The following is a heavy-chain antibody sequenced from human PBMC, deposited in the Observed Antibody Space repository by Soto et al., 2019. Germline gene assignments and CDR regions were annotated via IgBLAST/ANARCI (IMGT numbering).Heavy chain of an antibody. Sequence: ASVKVSCKVSGYSLTDSSIHWVRRAPGKGLEWMGGLDPEDGDTVYAQKFLDRLTMTEDTSTNTAYMKLSSLRSDDTAVYYCATGHGLSWFGELLGNKYYFDDWGQGTLVTVSS. D-gene: IGHD3-10*01. V-gene: IGHV1-24*01. CDR3: ATGHGLSWFGELLGNKYYFDD. CDR2: LDPEDGDT. CDR1: GYSLTDSS. J-gene: IGHJ4*02.